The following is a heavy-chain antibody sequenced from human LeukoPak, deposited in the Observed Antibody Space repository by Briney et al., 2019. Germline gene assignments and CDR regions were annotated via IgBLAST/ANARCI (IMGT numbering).Heavy chain of an antibody. J-gene: IGHJ4*02. Sequence: ASVKVSCKASGYTFTGYYMHWVRQAPGQGLEWMGWINPNSGGTNYAQKFQGRVTMTRDTSISTAYMELSRLRSDDTAVYYCARGRGTAAGRYSFDFWGQGTLVTVSS. CDR3: ARGRGTAAGRYSFDF. CDR2: INPNSGGT. V-gene: IGHV1-2*02. D-gene: IGHD6-13*01. CDR1: GYTFTGYY.